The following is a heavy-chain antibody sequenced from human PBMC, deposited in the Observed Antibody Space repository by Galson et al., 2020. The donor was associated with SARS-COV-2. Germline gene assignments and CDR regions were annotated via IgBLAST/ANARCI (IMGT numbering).Heavy chain of an antibody. D-gene: IGHD6-13*01. V-gene: IGHV6-1*01. CDR3: AGRVAGAGSLHI. CDR2: TYYRSQWST. J-gene: IGHJ3*02. Sequence: SETLSLTCAISGDSVSSNSAAWNWIRQSPSRGLECLGRTYYRSQWSTDYAVSVKSRITINPDTSKNQFSLQLNSVTPEDTAIYYCAGRVAGAGSLHIWGQGTMVIVSS. CDR1: GDSVSSNSAA.